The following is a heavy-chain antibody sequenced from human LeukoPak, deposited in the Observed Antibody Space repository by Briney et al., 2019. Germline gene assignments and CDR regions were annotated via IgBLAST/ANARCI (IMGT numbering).Heavy chain of an antibody. CDR1: GFTFSSYA. CDR2: ISGSGGST. V-gene: IGHV3-23*01. D-gene: IGHD3-10*01. CDR3: AKLHTVQLRLWFGELLSYFQH. J-gene: IGHJ1*01. Sequence: GGSLRLSCAASGFTFSSYAMSWVRQAPGKGLEWVSAISGSGGSTYYADSVKGRFTISRDNSKNTLYLQMNNLRAEDTAVYYCAKLHTVQLRLWFGELLSYFQHWGQGTLVTVSS.